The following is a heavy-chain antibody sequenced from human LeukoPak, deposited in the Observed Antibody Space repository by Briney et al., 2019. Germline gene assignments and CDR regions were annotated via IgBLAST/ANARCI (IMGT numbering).Heavy chain of an antibody. J-gene: IGHJ4*02. CDR3: ARGGRIPIPPRRKPSFDY. CDR2: INHSGST. D-gene: IGHD6-6*01. V-gene: IGHV4-34*01. CDR1: GGSFSGYY. Sequence: PSETLSLTCAVYGGSFSGYYWSWIRQPPGKGLEWIGEINHSGSTNYNPSLKSRVTISVDTSKNQFSLKLSSVTAAAPPVYSCARGGRIPIPPRRKPSFDYWAREPWSPSPQ.